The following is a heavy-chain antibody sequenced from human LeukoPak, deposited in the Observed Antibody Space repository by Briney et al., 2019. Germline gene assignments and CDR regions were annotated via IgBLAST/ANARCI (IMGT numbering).Heavy chain of an antibody. CDR1: GASISSNNYY. D-gene: IGHD6-13*01. CDR3: ARGQIFSSSYYYYYYMDV. Sequence: SETLSLTCTVSGASISSNNYYWGWVRQPPGKGLEWIGNIYSSGNTYYNASLKSRVTIYIDTSENQFSLNLSSVTAADTAVYYCARGQIFSSSYYYYYYMDVWGKGTTVTVSS. CDR2: IYSSGNT. J-gene: IGHJ6*03. V-gene: IGHV4-39*01.